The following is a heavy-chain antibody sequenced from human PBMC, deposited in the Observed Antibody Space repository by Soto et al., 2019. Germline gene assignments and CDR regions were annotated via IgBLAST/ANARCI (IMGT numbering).Heavy chain of an antibody. V-gene: IGHV3-7*03. Sequence: QPGGSLRLSCAASGFTFNNYWMSWVRQAPGKGLEWVANIKQDGREKNYVDSVKGRFTISREKAKNSLCLEMKRLTAEDTAVYYCARQRRLQFRYFDYWGQGTQVTVSS. D-gene: IGHD5-12*01. J-gene: IGHJ4*02. CDR2: IKQDGREK. CDR1: GFTFNNYW. CDR3: ARQRRLQFRYFDY.